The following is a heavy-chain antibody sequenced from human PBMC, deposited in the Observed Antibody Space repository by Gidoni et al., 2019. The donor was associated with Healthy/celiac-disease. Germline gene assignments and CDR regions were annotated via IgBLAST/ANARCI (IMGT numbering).Heavy chain of an antibody. Sequence: VQLVQSGAEVKKPGSSVKVSCKASVGTFSSYAISWVRQAPGQGLEWMGGIIPICGTANYAQKFQGRVTITADESTSTAYMELSSLRSEDTAVYYCARDLGYSSGWRRDQYFDLWGRGTLVTVSS. V-gene: IGHV1-69*01. CDR3: ARDLGYSSGWRRDQYFDL. CDR2: IIPICGTA. J-gene: IGHJ2*01. CDR1: VGTFSSYA. D-gene: IGHD6-19*01.